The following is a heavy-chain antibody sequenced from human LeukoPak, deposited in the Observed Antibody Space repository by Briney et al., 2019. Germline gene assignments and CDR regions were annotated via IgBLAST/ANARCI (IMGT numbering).Heavy chain of an antibody. D-gene: IGHD2-21*02. CDR3: AKSDYCGGDCLFGSLSTALNY. CDR1: GFTVSSYA. V-gene: IGHV3-23*01. J-gene: IGHJ4*02. CDR2: ISGSSVRT. Sequence: GGSLRLSCAASGFTVSSYAMSWVRQAPGRGLEWVSAISGSSVRTYYADSVKGRFTISRDNSKNTLYLQMNSLRAEDTAVYYCAKSDYCGGDCLFGSLSTALNYWGQGTLVTVSS.